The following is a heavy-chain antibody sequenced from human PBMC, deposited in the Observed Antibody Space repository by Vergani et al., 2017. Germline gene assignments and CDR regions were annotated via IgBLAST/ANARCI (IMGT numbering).Heavy chain of an antibody. CDR1: GGSISSGSYY. D-gene: IGHD2-2*01. Sequence: QVQLQESGPGLVKPSQTLSLTCTVSGGSISSGSYYLSWIRQPAGKGLEWIGRIYTSGSTNYNPSLKSRVTMSVDTSKNQFSLKLSSVTAADTAVYYCARDADCSSTSCYRYYYYMDVWGKGTTVTVSS. CDR2: IYTSGST. J-gene: IGHJ6*03. CDR3: ARDADCSSTSCYRYYYYMDV. V-gene: IGHV4-61*02.